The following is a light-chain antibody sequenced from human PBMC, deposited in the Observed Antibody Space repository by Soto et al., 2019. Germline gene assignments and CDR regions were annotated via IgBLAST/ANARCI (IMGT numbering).Light chain of an antibody. CDR2: DVS. Sequence: QSVLTQPASVSGSPGQSITISCTGTSSDVGGYNYVSWYQQHPGKAPKLMIYDVSNRPSGVSNRFSGSKSGNTASLTLSGLQAEDEADYYCSSYTRSSTLVFGGGTKLTVL. J-gene: IGLJ2*01. V-gene: IGLV2-14*01. CDR1: SSDVGGYNY. CDR3: SSYTRSSTLV.